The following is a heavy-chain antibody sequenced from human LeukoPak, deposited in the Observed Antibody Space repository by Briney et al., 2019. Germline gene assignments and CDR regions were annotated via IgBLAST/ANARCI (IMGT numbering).Heavy chain of an antibody. CDR1: GFTFSYYY. D-gene: IGHD3-10*01. Sequence: GGSLGLSCAASGFTFSYYYMSGVRQAPGKGLEWVGRIKSKTDGGTTDYAAPVKGRFTISRDDSKNTLYLQMNSLKTEDTAVYYCTTGSMVRGVIDDHYYYYYGMDVWGQGTTVTVSS. CDR3: TTGSMVRGVIDDHYYYYYGMDV. J-gene: IGHJ6*02. V-gene: IGHV3-15*01. CDR2: IKSKTDGGTT.